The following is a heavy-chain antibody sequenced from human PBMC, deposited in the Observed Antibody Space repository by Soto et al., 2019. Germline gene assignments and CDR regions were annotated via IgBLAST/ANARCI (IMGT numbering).Heavy chain of an antibody. J-gene: IGHJ4*02. CDR2: IYSGGST. D-gene: IGHD6-13*01. CDR3: ARGWIAAAGSPPDY. CDR1: GFTVSSNY. Sequence: GGSLRLSCAASGFTVSSNYMSWVRQAPGKGLEWVSVIYSGGSTYYADSVKGRFTISRDNSKNTLYLQMNSLRAEDTAVYYCARGWIAAAGSPPDYWGQGTLVTVSS. V-gene: IGHV3-53*01.